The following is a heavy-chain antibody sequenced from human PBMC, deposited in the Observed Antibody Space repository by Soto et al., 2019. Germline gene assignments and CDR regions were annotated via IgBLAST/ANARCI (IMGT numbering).Heavy chain of an antibody. D-gene: IGHD7-27*01. Sequence: GGSLRLSCEASGFTFSNHGMHWFRQAPGKGLEWVAVIPDDGINKYYADAVKGRFTISRDNGDNTLSLQMDNLRTEDTATYFCAKGRGEMNWANYYGLDVWGQETTVTVSS. CDR1: GFTFSNHG. CDR3: AKGRGEMNWANYYGLDV. V-gene: IGHV3-30*18. J-gene: IGHJ6*02. CDR2: IPDDGINK.